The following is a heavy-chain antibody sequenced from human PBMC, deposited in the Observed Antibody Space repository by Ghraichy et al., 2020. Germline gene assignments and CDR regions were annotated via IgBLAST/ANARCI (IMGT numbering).Heavy chain of an antibody. CDR3: ARTGRYTMPRGIIITARPFDY. V-gene: IGHV4-30-4*01. CDR1: GGSISIGDYY. Sequence: SETLSLTCTVSGGSISIGDYYWSWIRQPPGKGLEWIGYIYSSGNTYYNPSLKSRLTISVDTSKNQFSLNLSSVTVADTAVYYCARTGRYTMPRGIIITARPFDYWGQGTLVTVSS. CDR2: IYSSGNT. D-gene: IGHD3-10*01. J-gene: IGHJ4*02.